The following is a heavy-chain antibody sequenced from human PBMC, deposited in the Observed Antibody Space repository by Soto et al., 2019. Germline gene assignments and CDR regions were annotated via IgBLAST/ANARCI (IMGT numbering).Heavy chain of an antibody. CDR1: GFTFSSYS. CDR2: ISSSSSYI. J-gene: IGHJ4*02. CDR3: ARDLTVTTPLDY. D-gene: IGHD4-17*01. V-gene: IGHV3-21*01. Sequence: EVQLVESGGGLVKPGGSLRLSCAASGFTFSSYSMNWVRQAPGKGLEWVSSISSSSSYIYYADSVKGRFTISRDNAKNSLYLQMSSLRAEDTAVYYCARDLTVTTPLDYWGQGTLVTVSS.